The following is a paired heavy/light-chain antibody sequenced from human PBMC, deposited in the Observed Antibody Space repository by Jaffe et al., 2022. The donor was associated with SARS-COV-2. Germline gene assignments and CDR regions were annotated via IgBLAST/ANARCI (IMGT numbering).Heavy chain of an antibody. CDR3: ARDYGGNSGEFDP. J-gene: IGHJ5*02. CDR2: MNPNSGNT. V-gene: IGHV1-8*01. CDR1: GYTFTNYD. D-gene: IGHD4-17*01. Sequence: QVQLVQSGAEVKKPGDSVKVSCKASGYTFTNYDLNWVRQATGQGLEWMGWMNPNSGNTGYAQKFQGRVTMTRSTSISTAYMELSSLTSEDTAVYYCARDYGGNSGEFDPWGQGTLVTVSS.
Light chain of an antibody. CDR2: YKSDSDK. CDR3: MIWYSNTWL. J-gene: IGLJ3*02. CDR1: SGINVGTYR. Sequence: QAVLTQPSSLSASPGASASLTCTLRSGINVGTYRIYWFQQKPGSPPQYLLTYKSDSDKQQGSGVPRRFSGSKDASANAGILLISGLQSEDEADYYCMIWYSNTWLFGGGTKLTVL. V-gene: IGLV5-45*03.